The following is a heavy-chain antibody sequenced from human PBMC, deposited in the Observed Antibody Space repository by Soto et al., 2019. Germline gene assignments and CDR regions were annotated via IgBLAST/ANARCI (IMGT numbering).Heavy chain of an antibody. CDR2: IYYSGST. D-gene: IGHD6-13*01. Sequence: PSETLSLTCTVSGGSISSGGYYWSWIRQHPGKGLEWIGYIYYSGSTYYNPSLKSRVTISVDTSKNQFSLKLSSVTAADTAVYYCAGYSSSWYWFDPWGQGTLVTVS. V-gene: IGHV4-39*01. CDR3: AGYSSSWYWFDP. J-gene: IGHJ5*02. CDR1: GGSISSGGYY.